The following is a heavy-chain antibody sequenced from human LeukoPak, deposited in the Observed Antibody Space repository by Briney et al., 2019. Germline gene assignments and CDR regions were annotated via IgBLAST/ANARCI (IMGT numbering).Heavy chain of an antibody. CDR1: GHSFSLYY. J-gene: IGHJ4*02. Sequence: SETLSLTCTVSGHSFSLYYWSWIRQPAGKGLEWIGRIYTSGSTNYNPSLKRRITMSVDTSKNQFSLDLSSVTAADTAVYYCARGPTTVTRAFDYWGQGTLVTVSS. CDR3: ARGPTTVTRAFDY. V-gene: IGHV4-4*07. D-gene: IGHD4-17*01. CDR2: IYTSGST.